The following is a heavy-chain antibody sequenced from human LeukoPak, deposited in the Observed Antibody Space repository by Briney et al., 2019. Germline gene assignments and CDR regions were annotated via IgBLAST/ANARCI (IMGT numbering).Heavy chain of an antibody. CDR2: INPNGGGT. Sequence: ASVKVSCKASGYTFTGYYMHWVRQAPGQGLEWMGWINPNGGGTNYAQKFQGRVTMTRDTSISTAYMELSRLRSDDTAVYYCARDSAAAGTYSAWFDPWGQGTLVTVSS. J-gene: IGHJ5*02. D-gene: IGHD6-13*01. CDR1: GYTFTGYY. V-gene: IGHV1-2*02. CDR3: ARDSAAAGTYSAWFDP.